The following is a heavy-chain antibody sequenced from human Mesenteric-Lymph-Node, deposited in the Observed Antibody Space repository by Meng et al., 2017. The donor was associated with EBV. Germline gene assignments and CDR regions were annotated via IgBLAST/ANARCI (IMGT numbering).Heavy chain of an antibody. CDR3: ARLIVGSLSTFDY. CDR1: GGSFSNHY. D-gene: IGHD1-26*01. V-gene: IGHV4-34*01. Sequence: QMKLQRWGAGLLKTSESLSLTCAFYGGSFSNHYWSWIRQPPGKGLEWIGEINHSGSTSYNPSLKSRVTISVDTAKNQFSLKMSSVTAADTAVYYCARLIVGSLSTFDYWGQGALVTVSS. CDR2: INHSGST. J-gene: IGHJ4*02.